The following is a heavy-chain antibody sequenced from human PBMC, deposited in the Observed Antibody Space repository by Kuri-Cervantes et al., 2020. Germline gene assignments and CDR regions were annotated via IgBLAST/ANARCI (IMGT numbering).Heavy chain of an antibody. D-gene: IGHD4-17*01. CDR1: GFTVSSNY. CDR3: ARSTSYGDYVVY. V-gene: IGHV3-53*01. Sequence: GESLKISCAASGFTVSSNYMSWVRQAPGKGLEWVSVIYSGGNTYYADSVKGRFTISRDNSKNTLYLQMNSLKADDTAVYYCARSTSYGDYVVYWGQGTLVTVSS. CDR2: IYSGGNT. J-gene: IGHJ4*02.